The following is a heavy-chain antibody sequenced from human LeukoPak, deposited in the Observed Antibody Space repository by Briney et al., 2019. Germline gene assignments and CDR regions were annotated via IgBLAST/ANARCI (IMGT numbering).Heavy chain of an antibody. J-gene: IGHJ4*02. CDR2: IKQDGSEK. V-gene: IGHV3-7*01. D-gene: IGHD2-2*01. Sequence: GGSLRLSCAASGFTFSSYWMSWVRQAPGKGLEWVANIKQDGSEKYYVDSVKGRFTISRDNAKNSLYLQMNSLRAEDTAVYYCARGGVVVPAAKDGDFDYWGQGTLVTVSS. CDR1: GFTFSSYW. CDR3: ARGGVVVPAAKDGDFDY.